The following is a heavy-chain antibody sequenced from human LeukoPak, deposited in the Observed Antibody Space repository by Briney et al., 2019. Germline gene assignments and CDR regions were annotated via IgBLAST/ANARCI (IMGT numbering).Heavy chain of an antibody. CDR2: IRSKAYGGTT. Sequence: GGSLRLSCTASGFTFGDYAMSWVRQAPGKGLEWVGFIRSKAYGGTTEYAASVKGRFTISRDDSKSIAYLQMNSLKTEDTAVYYCTRSYYDFCSGRSPNWFDPWGQGTLVTVSS. D-gene: IGHD3-3*01. V-gene: IGHV3-49*04. CDR1: GFTFGDYA. J-gene: IGHJ5*02. CDR3: TRSYYDFCSGRSPNWFDP.